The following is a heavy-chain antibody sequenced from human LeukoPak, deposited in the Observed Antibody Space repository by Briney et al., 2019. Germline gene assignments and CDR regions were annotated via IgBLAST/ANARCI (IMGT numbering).Heavy chain of an antibody. J-gene: IGHJ4*02. CDR2: ISGSGGGT. CDR1: RFTFSRYA. D-gene: IGHD3-3*01. CDR3: ANCGDFWRGYYDY. V-gene: IGHV3-23*01. Sequence: GGSVTLSCASSRFTFSRYAMSRVRQAPGKGLGWVSGISGSGGGTYYADSVKGRFTISRDNYKNTLYLQMNSLRAEDTAVYYCANCGDFWRGYYDYWGQGTLVTVSS.